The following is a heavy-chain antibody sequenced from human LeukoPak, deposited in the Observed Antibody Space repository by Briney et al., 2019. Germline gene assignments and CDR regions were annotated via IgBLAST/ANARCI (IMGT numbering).Heavy chain of an antibody. V-gene: IGHV1-18*01. Sequence: ASVKVSCKASGYTFARHGITWVRQAPGQGLEWMGWVSPYNDNTNYAQKLQGRVTMTTDTSTSTAYMELRSLRSEDTAVYYCARDEYYYGSSGYYSPYYFDYWGQGTLVTVSS. CDR1: GYTFARHG. D-gene: IGHD3-22*01. CDR2: VSPYNDNT. CDR3: ARDEYYYGSSGYYSPYYFDY. J-gene: IGHJ4*02.